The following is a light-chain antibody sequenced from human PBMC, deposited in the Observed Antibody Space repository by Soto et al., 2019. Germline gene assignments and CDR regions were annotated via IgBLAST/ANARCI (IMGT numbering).Light chain of an antibody. J-gene: IGKJ5*01. CDR3: QQRSNWPPIT. Sequence: DIVMTQSPDSLAVSLGERATMNWNCRLSVLCKSNNKNHLAWYQQKPGQPPQLIIYWASTRESGVPDRFSGSGSGTDFTLTISSLEPEDFAVYYCQQRSNWPPITFGQGTRLEI. CDR1: LSVLCKSNNKNH. V-gene: IGKV4-1*01. CDR2: WAS.